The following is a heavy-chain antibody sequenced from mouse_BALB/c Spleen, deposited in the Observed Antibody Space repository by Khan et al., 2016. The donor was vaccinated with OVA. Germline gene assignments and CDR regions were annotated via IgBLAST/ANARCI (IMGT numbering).Heavy chain of an antibody. Sequence: EVELVEPGGGLVKPGGSLTLSCAASGFPFSDYYMYWVRQTPEKRLVWVATISDGGSYTYYPDSVKGRFNISRDDAENNLYLQMSSLKSEDTAMYHCVRGFYGDPFAYWGQGTLVTVSA. D-gene: IGHD2-13*01. J-gene: IGHJ3*01. CDR3: VRGFYGDPFAY. V-gene: IGHV5-4*02. CDR1: GFPFSDYY. CDR2: ISDGGSYT.